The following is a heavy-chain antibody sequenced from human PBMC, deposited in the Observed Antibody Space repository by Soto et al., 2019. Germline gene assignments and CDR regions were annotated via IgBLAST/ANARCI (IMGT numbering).Heavy chain of an antibody. V-gene: IGHV4-30-2*01. J-gene: IGHJ3*02. D-gene: IGHD4-17*01. CDR3: AAISDYGDYDRQAFDI. CDR1: DGSINTDGYS. CDR2: IYHSRSI. Sequence: SETLSLTCTVSDGSINTDGYSWTWIRQPPWKGLEWIGYIYHSRSIYYNPSLKSRVTLSIDRSNSQFSLRVSSVTAADTAVYYCAAISDYGDYDRQAFDIWGQGTMVTVSS.